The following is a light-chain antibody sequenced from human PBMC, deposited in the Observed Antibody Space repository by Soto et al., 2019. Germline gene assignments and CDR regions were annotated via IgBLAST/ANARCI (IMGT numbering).Light chain of an antibody. CDR3: QKYIGAPLT. J-gene: IGKJ4*01. V-gene: IGKV1-27*01. Sequence: DIQMTQSPSSLSASVGDRVSITCRASHGINNYLAWHQQRPGKVPKLLIYDASKLHSGAPSRFSGSGSETDFSLTISSLQPEDVGTYYCQKYIGAPLTFGGGTKVEIK. CDR1: HGINNY. CDR2: DAS.